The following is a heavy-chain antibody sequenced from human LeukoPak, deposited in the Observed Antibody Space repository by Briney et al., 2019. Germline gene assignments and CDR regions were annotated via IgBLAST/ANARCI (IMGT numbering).Heavy chain of an antibody. D-gene: IGHD6-25*01. CDR3: ARHHRSGYYEVDY. Sequence: PSETLSLTCAVSGGYISSDSWWSWVRQPPGKGLEWIGEIYHRGTTNYNPSLKSRVTISVDKSKNQFSLNLSSVTAADTAVYYCARHHRSGYYEVDYWGQGTLVTVSS. CDR2: IYHRGTT. J-gene: IGHJ4*02. CDR1: GGYISSDSW. V-gene: IGHV4-4*02.